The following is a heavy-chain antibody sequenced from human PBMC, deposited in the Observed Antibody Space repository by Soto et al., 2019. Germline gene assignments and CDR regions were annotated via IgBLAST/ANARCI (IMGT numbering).Heavy chain of an antibody. D-gene: IGHD6-6*01. J-gene: IGHJ6*02. Sequence: GGSLRLSCAASGFTVSSNYMTWVRQAPGKGLEWVSVIYSGGDTYYADSVKGRFIISRDNSKKTLYLHMNSLRTEDTAVYYCAKDQSASSNSYHAMDVWGPGTTVTVSS. CDR3: AKDQSASSNSYHAMDV. CDR2: IYSGGDT. V-gene: IGHV3-66*02. CDR1: GFTVSSNY.